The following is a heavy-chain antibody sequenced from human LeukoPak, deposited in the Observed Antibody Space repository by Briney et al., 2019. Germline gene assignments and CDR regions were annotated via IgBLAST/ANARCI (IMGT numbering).Heavy chain of an antibody. Sequence: GGSLRLSCAASGFTFSTYWMSWVRQAPGKGLEWVANIKQDGSEKYYVDSVKGRFTISRDNAKNSVYLQMNSLRAEDTAVYYCARALGIAVAGSRWFDPWGQGTLVTVSS. V-gene: IGHV3-7*04. D-gene: IGHD6-19*01. J-gene: IGHJ5*02. CDR1: GFTFSTYW. CDR2: IKQDGSEK. CDR3: ARALGIAVAGSRWFDP.